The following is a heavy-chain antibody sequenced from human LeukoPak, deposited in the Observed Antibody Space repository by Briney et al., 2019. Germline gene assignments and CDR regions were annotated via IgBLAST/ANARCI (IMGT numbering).Heavy chain of an antibody. J-gene: IGHJ4*02. CDR3: ARKENAYYYFDY. CDR2: FYYSGST. D-gene: IGHD3-16*01. V-gene: IGHV4-39*01. Sequence: PSETLSLTCTVSGGSISSSSFYWGWIRQPPGKGLEWIGSFYYSGSTFYNPSLKSRVTVSVDSSNNQFSLNLSSVTAADTAVYYCARKENAYYYFDYWGQGTLVTVSS. CDR1: GGSISSSSFY.